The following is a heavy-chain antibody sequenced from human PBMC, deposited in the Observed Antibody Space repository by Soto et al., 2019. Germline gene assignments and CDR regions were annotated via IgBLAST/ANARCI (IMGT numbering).Heavy chain of an antibody. CDR1: GFSFSTDGMG. CDR3: AHVYWAASGTRYYFDY. CDR2: IYWDDDK. Sequence: QITLKESGPTLVKPTQTLTLTCTFSGFSFSTDGMGVGWIRQPPGKALEWLALIYWDDDKRFSPSQKSRLTITKDGSRNQVVLTLTNMDPADTATNYCAHVYWAASGTRYYFDYWGQGTLVTVSS. V-gene: IGHV2-5*02. D-gene: IGHD1-7*01. J-gene: IGHJ4*02.